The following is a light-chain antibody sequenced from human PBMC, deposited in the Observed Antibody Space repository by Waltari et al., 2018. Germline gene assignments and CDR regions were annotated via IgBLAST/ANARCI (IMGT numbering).Light chain of an antibody. J-gene: IGKJ3*01. CDR2: DAS. Sequence: EIVLTQSPATLSLSPGERATLSCRASQSVSSYLAWYQQKHGQAPRLLIYDASNRATGIPARFSGSGSCTDFTLTISSLEPEDFAVYYCQQRSNWPPLFTFGPGTKVDI. V-gene: IGKV3-11*01. CDR3: QQRSNWPPLFT. CDR1: QSVSSY.